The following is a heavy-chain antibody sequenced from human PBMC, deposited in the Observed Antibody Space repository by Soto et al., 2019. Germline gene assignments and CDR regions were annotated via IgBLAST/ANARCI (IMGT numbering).Heavy chain of an antibody. D-gene: IGHD2-15*01. V-gene: IGHV3-23*01. J-gene: IGHJ4*02. CDR3: AKDGGYGGGTLDS. CDR2: ISGDGGST. Sequence: EVQLLESGGGLVQPGGSLRLSCTASGLTFSNYAMTWVRQAPGKGLEWVSSISGDGGSTYYADSVKGRFTISRENSKNTLYQQMNSLRAEDTAVYYYAKDGGYGGGTLDSWGQGTLLTVSS. CDR1: GLTFSNYA.